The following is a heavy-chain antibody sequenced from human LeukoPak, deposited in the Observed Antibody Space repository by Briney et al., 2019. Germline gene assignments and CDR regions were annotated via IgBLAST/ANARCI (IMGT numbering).Heavy chain of an antibody. CDR2: ISAYNGNT. CDR3: ARGAGSGKDYYYYMDV. Sequence: ASVKVSCKASGYTFTSYGISWVRQAPGQGLEWMGWISAYNGNTNYAQKLQGRVTMTTDTSTSTAYMELRSLRSDGTAVYYCARGAGSGKDYYYYMDVWGKGTTVTISS. CDR1: GYTFTSYG. D-gene: IGHD3-10*01. V-gene: IGHV1-18*01. J-gene: IGHJ6*03.